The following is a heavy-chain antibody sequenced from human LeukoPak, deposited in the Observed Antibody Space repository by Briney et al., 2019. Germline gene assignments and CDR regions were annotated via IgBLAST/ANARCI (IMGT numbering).Heavy chain of an antibody. V-gene: IGHV3-33*06. CDR1: GFTFSSYG. CDR3: AKDGGSSCPDY. Sequence: GRSLRLSCAASGFTFSSYGMHWVRQAPGKGLEGVAVIWYDGSNKYYADSVKGRFTISRDNSKNTPYLQMNSLRAEDTAVYYCAKDGGSSCPDYWGQGTLVTVSS. CDR2: IWYDGSNK. D-gene: IGHD6-13*01. J-gene: IGHJ4*02.